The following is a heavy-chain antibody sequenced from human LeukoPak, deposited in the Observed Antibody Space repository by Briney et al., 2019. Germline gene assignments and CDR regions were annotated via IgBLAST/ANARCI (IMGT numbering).Heavy chain of an antibody. D-gene: IGHD2-15*01. J-gene: IGHJ6*02. V-gene: IGHV3-30*18. CDR3: AKDLSPLGYCSGGSCYSGMDV. Sequence: PGGSLRLSCAASGFTFSSYGMHWVRQAPGKGLEWVAVISYDGSNKYYADSVKGRFTISRDNSKNTLYLQMNSLRAEDTAVYYCAKDLSPLGYCSGGSCYSGMDVWGQGTTVTVSS. CDR2: ISYDGSNK. CDR1: GFTFSSYG.